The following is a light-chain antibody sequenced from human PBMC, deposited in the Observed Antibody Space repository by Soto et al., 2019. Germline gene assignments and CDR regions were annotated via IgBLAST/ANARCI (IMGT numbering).Light chain of an antibody. CDR3: AAWDDGLNGVV. CDR2: SNN. V-gene: IGLV1-44*01. J-gene: IGLJ2*01. CDR1: SSNIGSNT. Sequence: QSVLTQPPSASGTPGQRVTISCSGSSSNIGSNTVNWYQQLPGTAPKLLIHSNNQRPSGVPDRFSGSKSGTSASLAISGLQSEDEADYYCAAWDDGLNGVVFGGGSKLTVL.